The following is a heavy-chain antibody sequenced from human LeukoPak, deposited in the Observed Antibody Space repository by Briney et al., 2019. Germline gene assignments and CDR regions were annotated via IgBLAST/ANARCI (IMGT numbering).Heavy chain of an antibody. CDR3: AKTPGGSSDY. V-gene: IGHV3-30*02. Sequence: GGSLRLSCAASGFTFSRFGMQWVRKAPGKGLEWVAFIRYGGSDKYYADFVKGRFTISRDNSKDTLYLQMNSLRAEDTAVYYCAKTPGGSSDYWGQGTLVTVSS. CDR1: GFTFSRFG. CDR2: IRYGGSDK. D-gene: IGHD2-15*01. J-gene: IGHJ4*02.